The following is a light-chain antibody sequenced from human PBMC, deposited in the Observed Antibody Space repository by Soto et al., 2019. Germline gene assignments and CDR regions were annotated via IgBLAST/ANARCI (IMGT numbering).Light chain of an antibody. CDR1: QSVTSN. CDR3: LQYDDWPPWT. J-gene: IGKJ1*01. Sequence: EIVMTQSPVTLSVSPGESATLSCRASQSVTSNLAWYQQKPGQAPRLLIYGAFIRATGIPARFSGSGSGTEFTLTIRSLQSEDFAVYYCLQYDDWPPWTFGQGTQVEIK. V-gene: IGKV3-15*01. CDR2: GAF.